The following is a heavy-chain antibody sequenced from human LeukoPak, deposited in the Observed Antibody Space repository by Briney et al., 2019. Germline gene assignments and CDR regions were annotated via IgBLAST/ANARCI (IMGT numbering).Heavy chain of an antibody. V-gene: IGHV1-18*01. Sequence: AAAKVSCKASGYTFTSYGISWVRQAPGQGLEWMGWISAYNGNTNYGQKFQGRVTMTRDTSTSTVYMELSSLRSEDTAVYYCARDSSWIQLPDYWGQGTLVTVSS. CDR2: ISAYNGNT. D-gene: IGHD5-18*01. J-gene: IGHJ4*02. CDR3: ARDSSWIQLPDY. CDR1: GYTFTSYG.